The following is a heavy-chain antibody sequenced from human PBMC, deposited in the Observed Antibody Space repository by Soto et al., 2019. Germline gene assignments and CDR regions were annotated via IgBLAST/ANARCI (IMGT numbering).Heavy chain of an antibody. CDR3: ARVTTSSGWSLFDS. D-gene: IGHD6-13*01. Sequence: LSLTCTVSGGSVSSSFFYWSWVRQPPGRRLEWIGYIYYTGTANYNPSLASRVAMSVDTSKKQFTLNLRSLTAADTARYYCARVTTSSGWSLFDSWGQGMLVTVSS. CDR2: IYYTGTA. J-gene: IGHJ4*02. V-gene: IGHV4-61*01. CDR1: GGSVSSSFFY.